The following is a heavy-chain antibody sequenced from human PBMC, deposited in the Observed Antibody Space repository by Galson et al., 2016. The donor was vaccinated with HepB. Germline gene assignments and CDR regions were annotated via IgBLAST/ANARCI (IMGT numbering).Heavy chain of an antibody. CDR3: AKSGVWGTHRFPDY. D-gene: IGHD3-16*02. V-gene: IGHV3-23*01. CDR1: GFPFSPYA. CDR2: LSGSGDVT. J-gene: IGHJ4*02. Sequence: SLRLSCAASGFPFSPYALSWVRQPPGKGLEWVSSLSGSGDVTHHADSVKGRFTISGDNSKNTLYLQMNSLRAEDTALYYCAKSGVWGTHRFPDYWGQGTLVTVSS.